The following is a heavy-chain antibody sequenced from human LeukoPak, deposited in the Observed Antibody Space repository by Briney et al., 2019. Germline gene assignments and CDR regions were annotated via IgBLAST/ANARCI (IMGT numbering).Heavy chain of an antibody. CDR1: GGSFSGYY. CDR3: ARGQRAAAGFDY. J-gene: IGHJ4*02. CDR2: INHSGST. D-gene: IGHD6-13*01. V-gene: IGHV4-34*01. Sequence: SETLSLTCAVYGGSFSGYYWSWIRQPPGKGLEWIGEINHSGSTNYNPSLKSRVTISVDTSKNQFSLKLGSVTAADTAVYYCARGQRAAAGFDYWGQGTLVTVSS.